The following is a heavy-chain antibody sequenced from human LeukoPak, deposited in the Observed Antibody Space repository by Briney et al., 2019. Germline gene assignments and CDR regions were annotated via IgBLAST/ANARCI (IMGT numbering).Heavy chain of an antibody. CDR2: INSDGSST. J-gene: IGHJ4*02. Sequence: GGSLRLSCIASGFTFSGSWMHWVRQVPGKGLGWVSRINSDGSSTAYADSVKGRFTISRDNAKTMLYLQMNSLRADDTAMYYCARAIGLDFDFWGQGTLVTVSS. D-gene: IGHD2/OR15-2a*01. CDR3: ARAIGLDFDF. CDR1: GFTFSGSW. V-gene: IGHV3-74*01.